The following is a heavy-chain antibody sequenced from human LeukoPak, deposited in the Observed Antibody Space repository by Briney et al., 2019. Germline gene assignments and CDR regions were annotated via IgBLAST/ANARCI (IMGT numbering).Heavy chain of an antibody. V-gene: IGHV3-21*01. D-gene: IGHD6-19*01. Sequence: SGGSLRLSCAASDFTFSTYSMNWVRQAPGKGLEWVSSISSGSSYIYYADSVKGRFTISRDNAKNSLYLQMNSLRAEDTAVYYCARTYSSFDYWGQGTLVTVSS. CDR3: ARTYSSFDY. CDR1: DFTFSTYS. CDR2: ISSGSSYI. J-gene: IGHJ4*02.